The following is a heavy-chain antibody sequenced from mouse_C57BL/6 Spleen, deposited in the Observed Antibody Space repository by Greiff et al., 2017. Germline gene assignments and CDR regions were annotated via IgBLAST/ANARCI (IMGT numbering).Heavy chain of an antibody. CDR2: IYPGSGST. CDR3: AREGFYYSNSWYFDV. CDR1: GYTFTSYW. J-gene: IGHJ1*03. V-gene: IGHV1-55*01. Sequence: QVQLQQPGAELVKPGASVKMSCKASGYTFTSYWITWVKQRPGQGLEWIGDIYPGSGSTNYNEKFKSKATLTVDTSSSTAYMQLSSLTSEDSAVYYCAREGFYYSNSWYFDVWGTGTTVTVSS. D-gene: IGHD2-5*01.